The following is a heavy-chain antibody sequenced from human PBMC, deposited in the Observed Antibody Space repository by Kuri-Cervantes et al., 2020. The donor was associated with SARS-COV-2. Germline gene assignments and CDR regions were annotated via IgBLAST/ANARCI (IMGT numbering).Heavy chain of an antibody. CDR2: ISYDGSNK. V-gene: IGHV3-30*18. D-gene: IGHD5-18*01. CDR1: GFTFSSYG. Sequence: GGSLRLSCADSGFTFSSYGMHWVRQAPGKGLEWVAVISYDGSNKYYADSVKGRFTISRDNSKNTLYLQMNSLRAEDTAVYYCAKDQGDSYGISYFDYWGQGTLVTVSS. CDR3: AKDQGDSYGISYFDY. J-gene: IGHJ4*02.